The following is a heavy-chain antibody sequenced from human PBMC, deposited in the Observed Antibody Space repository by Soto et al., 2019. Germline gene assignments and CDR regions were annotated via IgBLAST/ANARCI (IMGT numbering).Heavy chain of an antibody. CDR1: GVTFSSYA. D-gene: IGHD3-16*01. J-gene: IGHJ6*02. CDR2: IIPIFGTA. Sequence: SVKVSGKASGVTFSSYAISWVRQAPGQGLEWMGGIIPIFGTANYAQKFQGGVTITADESTSTAYMELSSLRSEDTAVYYCARLTFHYALSGMDVWGQGTTVTVSS. CDR3: ARLTFHYALSGMDV. V-gene: IGHV1-69*13.